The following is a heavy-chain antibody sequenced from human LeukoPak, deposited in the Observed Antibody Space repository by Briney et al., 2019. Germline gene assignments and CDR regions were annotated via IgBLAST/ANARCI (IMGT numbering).Heavy chain of an antibody. J-gene: IGHJ4*02. CDR2: INVGNGNT. CDR1: GYTFTSYA. Sequence: SVKVSCKASGYTFTSYAMHWVRQAPGQRLEWMGWINVGNGNTKYSQKFQGRVTITRDTSASTAYMELSSLRSEDTAVYYCARDINWGFDYWGQGTLVTVSS. CDR3: ARDINWGFDY. V-gene: IGHV1-3*01. D-gene: IGHD7-27*01.